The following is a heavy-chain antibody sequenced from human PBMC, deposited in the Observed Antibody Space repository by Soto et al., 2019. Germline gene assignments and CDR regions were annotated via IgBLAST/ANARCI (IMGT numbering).Heavy chain of an antibody. V-gene: IGHV1-18*01. CDR2: INGDTANT. CDR1: SYTFTRYG. CDR3: ARDKDFLIDY. J-gene: IGHJ4*02. Sequence: ASVKVSCKASSYTFTRYGISWVRQAPGQGLEWMGWINGDTANTNYAQKFRGRVTMTADSSTTTAYMELRGLRSDDTALYYCARDKDFLIDYWGQGTLVTVSS.